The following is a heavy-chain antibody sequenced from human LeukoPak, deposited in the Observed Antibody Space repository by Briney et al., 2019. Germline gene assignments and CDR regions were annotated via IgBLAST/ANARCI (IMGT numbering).Heavy chain of an antibody. Sequence: SVKVSCKASGGTFSSYAISWVRQAPGQGLEWMGGIIPIFGTANYAQKFQGRVTITADESTSTAYMELSGLRSEDTAVYYCARGSAAGTVIDYWGQGTLVTVSS. CDR2: IIPIFGTA. V-gene: IGHV1-69*13. CDR1: GGTFSSYA. CDR3: ARGSAAGTVIDY. D-gene: IGHD6-13*01. J-gene: IGHJ4*02.